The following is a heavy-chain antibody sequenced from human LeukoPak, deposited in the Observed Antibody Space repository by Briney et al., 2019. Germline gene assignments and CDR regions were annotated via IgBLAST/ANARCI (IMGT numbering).Heavy chain of an antibody. J-gene: IGHJ3*01. Sequence: ASVKVSCKASRYTFTSSGISWMRQAPGQGLEWMGWINPKRGVTTYAQKFQGRVTMTRDTSITTAYMELTRLRSDDTTIYYCARERNYGDYGNAFDVWGQGTKVTVSS. V-gene: IGHV1-2*02. CDR3: ARERNYGDYGNAFDV. D-gene: IGHD4-17*01. CDR2: INPKRGVT. CDR1: RYTFTSSG.